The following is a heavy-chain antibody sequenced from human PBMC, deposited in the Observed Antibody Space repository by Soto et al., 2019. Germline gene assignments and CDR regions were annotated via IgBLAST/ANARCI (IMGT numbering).Heavy chain of an antibody. CDR1: GFTFSSYG. D-gene: IGHD5-18*01. V-gene: IGHV3-30*18. J-gene: IGHJ4*02. Sequence: QVQLVESGGGVVQPGRSLRLSCAASGFTFSSYGMHWVRQAPGKGLEWVAVISYDGSNKYYADSVKGRFTIPRDNSKNTLYLQMNSLRAEDTAVYYCAKGYSYSVCDYWGQGTLVTVSS. CDR3: AKGYSYSVCDY. CDR2: ISYDGSNK.